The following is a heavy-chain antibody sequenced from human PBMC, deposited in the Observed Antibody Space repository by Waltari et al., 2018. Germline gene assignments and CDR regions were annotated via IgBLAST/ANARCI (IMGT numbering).Heavy chain of an antibody. Sequence: QVQLQQWGAGLLKPSETLSLTCAVYGGSFSGYYWSWIRQPPGKGLEWIGEINHSGSTNYNPSLKSRVTISVDTSKNQFFLKLSSVTAADTAVYYCARQTGYCSSTSCYFDYWGQGTLVTVSS. CDR3: ARQTGYCSSTSCYFDY. D-gene: IGHD2-2*01. CDR1: GGSFSGYY. J-gene: IGHJ4*02. CDR2: INHSGST. V-gene: IGHV4-34*01.